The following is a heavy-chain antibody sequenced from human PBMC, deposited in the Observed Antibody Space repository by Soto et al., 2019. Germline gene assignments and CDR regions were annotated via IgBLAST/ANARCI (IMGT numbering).Heavy chain of an antibody. CDR2: IQYTGTT. CDR1: GGSISNNY. Sequence: QVQLQESGAGLVKPSETLSLTCTVSGGSISNNYWTWIRQPPGKGLEWIGYIQYTGTTNYNPSLRSRVSMSVDMSKNQFSLNLGSVTAADTAVYFCARIAPRRHDLYFLDSWGQGTLVTVSS. J-gene: IGHJ4*02. CDR3: ARIAPRRHDLYFLDS. V-gene: IGHV4-59*01. D-gene: IGHD1-1*01.